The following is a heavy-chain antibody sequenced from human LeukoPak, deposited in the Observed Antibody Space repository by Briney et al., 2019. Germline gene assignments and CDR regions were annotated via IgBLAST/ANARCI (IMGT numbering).Heavy chain of an antibody. D-gene: IGHD6-13*01. Sequence: SETLSLTCTVSGGSIRSHYWSWIRQPPGQGLEWIGYIYYSGSTNYNPSLKSRVTISVDTSKNQFSLKLSSVTAADTAVYYCARAGYSSSWNNPTQFDYWGQGTLVTVSS. V-gene: IGHV4-59*11. CDR3: ARAGYSSSWNNPTQFDY. CDR1: GGSIRSHY. J-gene: IGHJ4*02. CDR2: IYYSGST.